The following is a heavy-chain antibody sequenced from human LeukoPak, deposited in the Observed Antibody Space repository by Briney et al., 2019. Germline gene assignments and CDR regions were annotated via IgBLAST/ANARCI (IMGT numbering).Heavy chain of an antibody. CDR3: AKVGATVTIYYYGMDV. CDR1: GFTFSRYW. D-gene: IGHD4-17*01. CDR2: MNQDGSEI. Sequence: GGSLRLSCVGSGFTFSRYWLNWVRQAPGKGLEWVANMNQDGSEIYYLDSVKGRFTISRDNSKNTLYLQMNSLRAEDTAVYYCAKVGATVTIYYYGMDVWGQGTTVTVSS. J-gene: IGHJ6*02. V-gene: IGHV3-7*01.